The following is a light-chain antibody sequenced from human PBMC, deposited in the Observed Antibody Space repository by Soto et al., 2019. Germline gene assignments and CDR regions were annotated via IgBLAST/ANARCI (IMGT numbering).Light chain of an antibody. V-gene: IGLV2-14*01. CDR3: SSYTSSSTL. Sequence: QSALTQPASVSGSPGQSITISCTGTSSDVGGYNYVSWYQQHPGKAPKLMIYAVTDRPSGVSSRFSGSKSGNTASLTISGLQAEDEADYYCSSYTSSSTLFGTGTKGPS. CDR1: SSDVGGYNY. CDR2: AVT. J-gene: IGLJ1*01.